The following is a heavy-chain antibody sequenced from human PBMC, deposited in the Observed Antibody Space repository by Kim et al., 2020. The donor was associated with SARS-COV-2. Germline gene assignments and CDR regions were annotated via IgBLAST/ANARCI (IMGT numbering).Heavy chain of an antibody. CDR1: GGSISSGGYY. J-gene: IGHJ6*02. CDR3: ARDGWGYGMDV. V-gene: IGHV4-31*03. CDR2: IYYSGST. Sequence: SETLSLTCTVSGGSISSGGYYWSWIRQHPGKGLEWIGYIYYSGSTYYNPSLKSRVTISVDTSKNQFSLKLSSVTAADTAVYYCARDGWGYGMDVWGQGTTVTVSS. D-gene: IGHD1-26*01.